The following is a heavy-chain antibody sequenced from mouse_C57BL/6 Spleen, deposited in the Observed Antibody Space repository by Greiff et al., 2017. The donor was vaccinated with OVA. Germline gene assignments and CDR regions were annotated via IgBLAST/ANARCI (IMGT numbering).Heavy chain of an antibody. CDR3: AREENYYGTYAMDY. CDR1: GYAFTNYL. D-gene: IGHD1-1*01. V-gene: IGHV1-54*01. J-gene: IGHJ4*01. CDR2: INPGSGGT. Sequence: VKLQQPGAELVRPGTSVKVSCKASGYAFTNYLIAWVKQRPGQGLEWIGVINPGSGGTNYNEKFKGKATLTADKSSSTAYMQLSSLTSEDSAVYVCAREENYYGTYAMDYWGQGTSVTVSA.